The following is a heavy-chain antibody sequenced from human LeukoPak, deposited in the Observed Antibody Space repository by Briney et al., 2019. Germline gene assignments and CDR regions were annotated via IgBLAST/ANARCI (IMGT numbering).Heavy chain of an antibody. Sequence: SETLSLTCTVSGGSVSSSSYHWGWIRQPPGKGLEWIGSVFYSGSTYYNPSLKSRVTMSVDTSKNQFSLKLSFVIAADTAVYYCARLWSTDCSGGSCPHQPNYWGQGTLVTVSS. CDR3: ARLWSTDCSGGSCPHQPNY. CDR1: GGSVSSSSYH. CDR2: VFYSGST. J-gene: IGHJ4*02. V-gene: IGHV4-39*01. D-gene: IGHD2-15*01.